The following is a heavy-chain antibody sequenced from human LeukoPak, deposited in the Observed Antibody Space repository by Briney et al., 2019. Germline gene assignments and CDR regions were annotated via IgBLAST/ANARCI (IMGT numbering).Heavy chain of an antibody. Sequence: GGSLRLSCASSGFTFNNYAMTWVRQAPGKGLEWVSSITVSGGSTYCADSVRGRFTISRDNSKNTLYLQMRSLRAEDTAVYYCARDYPTSGIVTIFDYWGQGTLVTVSS. CDR1: GFTFNNYA. D-gene: IGHD1-1*01. J-gene: IGHJ4*02. CDR2: ITVSGGST. CDR3: ARDYPTSGIVTIFDY. V-gene: IGHV3-23*01.